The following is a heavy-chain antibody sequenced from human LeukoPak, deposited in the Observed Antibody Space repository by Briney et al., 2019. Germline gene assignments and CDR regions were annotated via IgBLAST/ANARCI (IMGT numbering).Heavy chain of an antibody. J-gene: IGHJ4*02. CDR3: AAMTTAAANAFFY. Sequence: PGGSLRLSCAVSGLTFSSFAMSWVRQPAGKGLEWVSAISGDGGSTEYADSVKGRFTISRDNSKNTVYLQMNSLRAGGTALYYCAAMTTAAANAFFYWGRGTVATVSA. CDR1: GLTFSSFA. D-gene: IGHD2-2*01. V-gene: IGHV3-23*01. CDR2: ISGDGGST.